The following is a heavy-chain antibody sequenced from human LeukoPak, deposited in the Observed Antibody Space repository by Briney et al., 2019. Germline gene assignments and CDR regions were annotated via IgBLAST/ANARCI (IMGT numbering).Heavy chain of an antibody. V-gene: IGHV3-9*01. J-gene: IGHJ4*02. CDR1: GFTFDDYA. CDR2: ISWNSGSI. Sequence: PGGSLRLSCAASGFTFDDYAMHWVRQAPGKGLEWVSGISWNSGSIGYADSVKGRFTISRDNAKNSLYLQMNSLRAEDTALYYCAKDHSLVPQIMTYYFDYWGQGTLVTVSS. D-gene: IGHD2-21*01. CDR3: AKDHSLVPQIMTYYFDY.